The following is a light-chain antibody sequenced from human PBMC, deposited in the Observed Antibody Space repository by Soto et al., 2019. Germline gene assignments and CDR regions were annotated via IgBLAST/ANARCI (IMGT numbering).Light chain of an antibody. CDR2: KAS. CDR3: HQYNSHST. Sequence: IQMTQSPSTLCASIGDRVTITCRASQSISIWLAWYQQKPGKAPKLRIYKASSLESQVPSRFSGSGSGTNFTISINSLQPDDSETYYCHQYNSHSTFGQGTKVEIK. CDR1: QSISIW. V-gene: IGKV1-5*03. J-gene: IGKJ1*01.